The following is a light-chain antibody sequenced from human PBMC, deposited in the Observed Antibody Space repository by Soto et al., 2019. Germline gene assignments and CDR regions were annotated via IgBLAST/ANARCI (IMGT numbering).Light chain of an antibody. J-gene: IGKJ1*01. CDR2: ATS. CDR3: QHYNTLPWT. CDR1: QSISSRY. V-gene: IGKV3D-15*01. Sequence: EIVMTQSPATLSVSPGEGASLSCRASQSISSRYLAWYQQKPGQAPRPLIYATSSRATDVPDRFSGSGSGTEFTLTISSLQPGDFATYYCQHYNTLPWTFGQGTKVDI.